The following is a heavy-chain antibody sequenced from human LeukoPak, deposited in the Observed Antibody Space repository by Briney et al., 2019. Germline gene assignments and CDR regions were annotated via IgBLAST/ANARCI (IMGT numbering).Heavy chain of an antibody. V-gene: IGHV3-53*01. Sequence: GGSLRLSCAASGFTVSSNYMSWVRQAPGKGLEWGSGIYSGGSRDYADSVKGRFTISRDNSENTLHLQMNSLRAEDTAVYYCARIPKTTYFDYWGQGTLVTVSS. CDR1: GFTVSSNY. CDR3: ARIPKTTYFDY. J-gene: IGHJ4*02. D-gene: IGHD4-17*01. CDR2: IYSGGSR.